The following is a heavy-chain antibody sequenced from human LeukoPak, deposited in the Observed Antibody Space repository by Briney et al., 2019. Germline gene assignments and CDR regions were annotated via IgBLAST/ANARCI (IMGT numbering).Heavy chain of an antibody. Sequence: SETLSLTCTVSGGSISSGGHSWSWIRQHPGKGLEWIGYIYYSGTTYYNPSLKSRVTISVDTSKNQFSLKLSSVTAADTAVYYCARHESAVGALFFWGQGTLVTVSS. D-gene: IGHD1-26*01. CDR1: GGSISSGGHS. V-gene: IGHV4-31*03. J-gene: IGHJ4*02. CDR2: IYYSGTT. CDR3: ARHESAVGALFF.